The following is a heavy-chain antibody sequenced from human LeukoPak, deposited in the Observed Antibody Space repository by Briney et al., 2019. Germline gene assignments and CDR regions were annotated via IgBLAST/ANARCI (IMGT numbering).Heavy chain of an antibody. J-gene: IGHJ1*01. CDR1: GFTFSSYW. Sequence: PGGSLRLSCAASGFTFSSYWMSWVRQAPGKGLEWVANIKQDGSEKYYVDSVKGRFTISRDNAKNSLYLQMNSLRAEDTAVYYCAKDRVSSGWYEYYQYWGQGTLVTVSS. D-gene: IGHD6-19*01. CDR3: AKDRVSSGWYEYYQY. V-gene: IGHV3-7*05. CDR2: IKQDGSEK.